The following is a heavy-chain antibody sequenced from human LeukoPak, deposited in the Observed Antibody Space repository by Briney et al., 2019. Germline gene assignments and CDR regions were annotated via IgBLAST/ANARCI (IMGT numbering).Heavy chain of an antibody. J-gene: IGHJ4*02. CDR1: GGSFSSYY. V-gene: IGHV4-39*07. Sequence: SETLSLTCAVYGGSFSSYYWGWIRQPPGKGLEWIGSIYYSGSTYYNPSLKSRVTISVDTSKNQFSLKLSSVTAADTAVYYCARWVVRGVITRWYFDYWGQGTLVTVSS. CDR3: ARWVVRGVITRWYFDY. CDR2: IYYSGST. D-gene: IGHD3-10*01.